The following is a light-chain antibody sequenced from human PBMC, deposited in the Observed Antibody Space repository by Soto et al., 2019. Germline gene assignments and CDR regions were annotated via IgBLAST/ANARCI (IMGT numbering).Light chain of an antibody. V-gene: IGLV1-36*01. CDR3: AAWDDSLNGVI. CDR1: SSNIGNNA. CDR2: YDD. J-gene: IGLJ2*01. Sequence: QSVLTQPPSVSEAPRQRVTISCSGSSSNIGNNAVNWYQQVPGKAPKLLIYYDDLLPSGVSDRFSGSRSGTSASLAISGLQSDDEADYYCAAWDDSLNGVIFGGGTKVTVL.